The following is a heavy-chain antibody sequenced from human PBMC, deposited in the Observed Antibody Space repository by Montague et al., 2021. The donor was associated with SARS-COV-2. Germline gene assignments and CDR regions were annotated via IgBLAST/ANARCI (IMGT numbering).Heavy chain of an antibody. CDR2: IYTSGST. J-gene: IGHJ6*02. D-gene: IGHD3-22*01. CDR3: AREDDKGRSGLRGMDV. Sequence: TLSLTCTVSGGSISSGNYYWCWIRQPAGKVLEWIGSIYTSGSTYYNPSLKSRVTISVDTSKNQFSLKLSSVTAADTAVYYCAREDDKGRSGLRGMDVWGQGTTVTVSS. CDR1: GGSISSGNYY. V-gene: IGHV4-61*02.